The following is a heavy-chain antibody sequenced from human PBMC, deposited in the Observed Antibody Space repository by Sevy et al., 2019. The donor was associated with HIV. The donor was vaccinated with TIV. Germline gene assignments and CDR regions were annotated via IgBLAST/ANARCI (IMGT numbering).Heavy chain of an antibody. CDR3: ARDRRNYAGQYFDY. Sequence: GGSLRLSCAASAFSFNTYAMSWVRRAPGKGLEWVSTISGSGDSTFYSDSVKGRFTISRDNSKNTLYLQMNSLRAEDTAVYYCARDRRNYAGQYFDYWGQGTLVTVSS. CDR1: AFSFNTYA. J-gene: IGHJ4*02. D-gene: IGHD1-7*01. V-gene: IGHV3-23*01. CDR2: ISGSGDST.